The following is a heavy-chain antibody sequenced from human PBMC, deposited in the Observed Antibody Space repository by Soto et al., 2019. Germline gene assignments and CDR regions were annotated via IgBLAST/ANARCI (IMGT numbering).Heavy chain of an antibody. V-gene: IGHV4-30-2*01. CDR2: IYHSGST. CDR3: AGGTAMVPTDY. Sequence: QLQLQESGPGLVKPSQTLSLTCAVSGGSISSGGYSWSWLRQPPGKGLEWIGYIYHSGSTYYNPSLKSRVTISVDRSKNQFSLKLSSVTAADTAVYYCAGGTAMVPTDYWGQGTLVTVSS. CDR1: GGSISSGGYS. D-gene: IGHD5-18*01. J-gene: IGHJ4*02.